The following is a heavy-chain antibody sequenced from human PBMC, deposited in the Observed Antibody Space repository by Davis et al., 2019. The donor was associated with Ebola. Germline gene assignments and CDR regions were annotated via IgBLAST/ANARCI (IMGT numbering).Heavy chain of an antibody. J-gene: IGHJ4*02. D-gene: IGHD2-2*03. Sequence: GGSLRLSCAASGFTFSVYSMNWVRQAPGKGLEWVSYISSSSRTIYYADSVKGRFTISRDNAKNSLYLQMNSLRAEDTAVYYCARDLGLPRNGWYFDYWGQGTLVTVSS. CDR3: ARDLGLPRNGWYFDY. CDR1: GFTFSVYS. CDR2: ISSSSRTI. V-gene: IGHV3-48*04.